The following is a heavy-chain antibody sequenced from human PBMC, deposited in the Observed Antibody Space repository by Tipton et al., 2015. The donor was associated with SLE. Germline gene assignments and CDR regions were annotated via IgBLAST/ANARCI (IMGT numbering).Heavy chain of an antibody. CDR2: IFHSGST. Sequence: GLVKPSETLSLTCTVSGASISSGGYSWSWIRQPPGKDLEWIGYIFHSGSTYYNPSLKSRITMSIDTSNNEFSLNLTSVTAADTAIYYCAGGYWTSFDYWGQGTLVTVSS. CDR3: AGGYWTSFDY. J-gene: IGHJ4*02. D-gene: IGHD1-1*01. V-gene: IGHV4-30-2*01. CDR1: GASISSGGYS.